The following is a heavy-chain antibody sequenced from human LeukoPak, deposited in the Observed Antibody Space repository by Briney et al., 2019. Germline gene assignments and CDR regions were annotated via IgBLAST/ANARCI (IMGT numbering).Heavy chain of an antibody. D-gene: IGHD6-19*01. CDR3: ARDYSPYSSGWYGDY. CDR1: GYTFTSYG. Sequence: ASVKVSCKASGYTFTSYGISWVRQAPGQGLEWMGWIGAYNGNTNYAQKLQGRVTMTTDTSTSTAYMELRSLRSDDTAVYYCARDYSPYSSGWYGDYWGQGTLVTVSS. V-gene: IGHV1-18*01. CDR2: IGAYNGNT. J-gene: IGHJ4*02.